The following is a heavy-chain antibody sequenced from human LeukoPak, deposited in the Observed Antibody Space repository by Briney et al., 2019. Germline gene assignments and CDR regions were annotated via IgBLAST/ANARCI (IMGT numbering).Heavy chain of an antibody. Sequence: ASVKVSCKASGGTFSSYAISWVRQAPGQGLEWMGGIIPIFGTANYAQKFQGRVTITADESTSTAYMELSSLRSEDTAVYYCASNGYCSSTSCLRDYYYYYMDVWGKGTTVTVSS. D-gene: IGHD2-2*01. J-gene: IGHJ6*03. CDR1: GGTFSSYA. V-gene: IGHV1-69*13. CDR3: ASNGYCSSTSCLRDYYYYYMDV. CDR2: IIPIFGTA.